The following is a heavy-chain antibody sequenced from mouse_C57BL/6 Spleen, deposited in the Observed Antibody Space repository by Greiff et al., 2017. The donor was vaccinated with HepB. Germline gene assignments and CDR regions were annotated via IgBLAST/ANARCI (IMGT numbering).Heavy chain of an antibody. CDR1: GFTFSDYG. CDR3: ARPSTGPFAY. D-gene: IGHD4-1*02. V-gene: IGHV5-17*01. J-gene: IGHJ3*01. CDR2: ISSGSSTI. Sequence: EVQLVASGGGLVKPGGSLKLSCAASGFTFSDYGMHWVRQAPEKGLEWVAYISSGSSTIYYADTVKGRFTISRDNAKNTLFLQMTSLRSEDTAMYYCARPSTGPFAYWGQGTLVTVSA.